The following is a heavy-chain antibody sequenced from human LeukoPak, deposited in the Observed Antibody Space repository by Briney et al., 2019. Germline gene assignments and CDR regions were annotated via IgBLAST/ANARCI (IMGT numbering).Heavy chain of an antibody. CDR3: ARGKRIINITMVRGDNYYYYMDV. Sequence: PSETLSLTCTVSNYSISSGYYWGWIRQSPGKGLEWIGSISHGGSTYYNPSLRSRVIVSVDTSKNHFSLRMNSVTAADTAVYYCARGKRIINITMVRGDNYYYYMDVWGKGTTVTISS. CDR2: ISHGGST. D-gene: IGHD3-10*01. J-gene: IGHJ6*03. V-gene: IGHV4-38-2*02. CDR1: NYSISSGYY.